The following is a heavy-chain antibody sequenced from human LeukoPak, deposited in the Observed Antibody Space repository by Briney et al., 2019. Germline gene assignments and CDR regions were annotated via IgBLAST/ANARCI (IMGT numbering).Heavy chain of an antibody. Sequence: ASVKVSCKASGYTFSQYAITWVRQAPGQGLEWMGWISAYNGNSNYAQKLQGRVTMTTDTSTSTAYMELNSLRSDDMAVYYCARLVSALGWFDPWGQGTLVTVSS. J-gene: IGHJ5*02. V-gene: IGHV1-18*03. CDR1: GYTFSQYA. D-gene: IGHD1-26*01. CDR2: ISAYNGNS. CDR3: ARLVSALGWFDP.